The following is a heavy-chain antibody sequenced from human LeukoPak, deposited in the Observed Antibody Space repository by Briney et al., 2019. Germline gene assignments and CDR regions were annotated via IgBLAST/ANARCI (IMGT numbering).Heavy chain of an antibody. CDR3: ARSDYGDYSGSYYYYYGMDV. CDR1: GFSFNSYA. D-gene: IGHD4-17*01. J-gene: IGHJ6*02. Sequence: GGSLRLSCSASGFSFNSYAMYWVRQAPGKGLEWVSLINTDGTSINYGDSVKGRFTISRDNSKSTLYLQMNSLRVEDTAVYYCARSDYGDYSGSYYYYYGMDVWGQGTTVTVSS. V-gene: IGHV3-23*03. CDR2: INTDGTSI.